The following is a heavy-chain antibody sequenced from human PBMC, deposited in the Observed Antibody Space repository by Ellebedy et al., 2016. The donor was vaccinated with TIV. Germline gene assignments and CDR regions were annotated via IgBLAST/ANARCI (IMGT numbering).Heavy chain of an antibody. Sequence: MPSETLSLTCTVSGGSISSHYWSWIRQTPGKGLEWIEYIYYSGTTNYNPSLKRRVSMSVDTSKIRFSLNLSSVTAADTAVNYCASGRDAYPGYFDYWGQGIPVTVSS. V-gene: IGHV4-59*11. CDR1: GGSISSHY. CDR2: IYYSGTT. CDR3: ASGRDAYPGYFDY. J-gene: IGHJ4*02. D-gene: IGHD5-24*01.